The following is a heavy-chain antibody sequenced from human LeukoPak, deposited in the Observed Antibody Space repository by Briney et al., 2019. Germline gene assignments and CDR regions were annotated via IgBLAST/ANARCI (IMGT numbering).Heavy chain of an antibody. D-gene: IGHD1-1*01. CDR1: GFNFRGDW. CDR3: ATTRGLDY. Sequence: PGGSLRLSCAASGFNFRGDWMSWVRQAPGKGLEWVANIKQDGSEKYYVDSVKGRFTISRDNTKNSLYLQMNSLGAEDTAVYYCATTRGLDYWGQGTLVTVSS. CDR2: IKQDGSEK. V-gene: IGHV3-7*01. J-gene: IGHJ4*02.